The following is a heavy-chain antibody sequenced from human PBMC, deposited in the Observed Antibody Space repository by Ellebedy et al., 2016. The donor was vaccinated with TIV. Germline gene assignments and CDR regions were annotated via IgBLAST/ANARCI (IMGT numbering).Heavy chain of an antibody. V-gene: IGHV3-74*01. CDR2: IKSDGSST. Sequence: GESLKISCAASGFSFSKSWMYWVRQVPGKGLVWVSRIKSDGSSTRYADSVRGRFTISRDNAENTLYLQMDSLGAEETAVYYCARWDFDSVNAFDIWGQGTMVTVSS. J-gene: IGHJ3*02. D-gene: IGHD3-9*01. CDR3: ARWDFDSVNAFDI. CDR1: GFSFSKSW.